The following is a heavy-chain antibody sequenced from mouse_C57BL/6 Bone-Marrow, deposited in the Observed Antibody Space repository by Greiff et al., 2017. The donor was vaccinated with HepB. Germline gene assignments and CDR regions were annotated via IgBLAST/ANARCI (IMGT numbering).Heavy chain of an antibody. CDR3: AREGDYDYDERFAY. J-gene: IGHJ3*01. CDR1: GYTFTSYW. Sequence: QVQLQQPGAELVKPGASVKLSCKASGYTFTSYWMHWVKQRPGRGLEWIGRIDPNSGGTKYNEKFKSKATLTVDKPASTAYQQLSSLTSEDAAVYNCAREGDYDYDERFAYWGQGTLVTVSA. V-gene: IGHV1-72*01. CDR2: IDPNSGGT. D-gene: IGHD2-4*01.